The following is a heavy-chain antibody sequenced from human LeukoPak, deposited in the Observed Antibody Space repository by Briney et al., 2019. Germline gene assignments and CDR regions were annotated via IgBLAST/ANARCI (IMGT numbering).Heavy chain of an antibody. V-gene: IGHV4-30-2*01. D-gene: IGHD1-1*01. Sequence: PSETLSLTCAVSGGSISSGGYSWSWIRQPPGKGLEWIGYIYHSGSTYYNPSLKSRVTISVDRSKNQFSLKLSSVTAADTAVYYCARDGKGMDVWGQGTTVTVPS. J-gene: IGHJ6*02. CDR1: GGSISSGGYS. CDR2: IYHSGST. CDR3: ARDGKGMDV.